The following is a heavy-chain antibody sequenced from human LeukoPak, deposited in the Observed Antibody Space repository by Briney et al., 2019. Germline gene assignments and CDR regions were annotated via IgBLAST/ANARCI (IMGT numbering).Heavy chain of an antibody. D-gene: IGHD6-19*01. CDR3: TRARGEWLIHDFDY. Sequence: ASVKVSCKASGYTFSTYGISWVRQAPGQGLEWMGWISAYNDNTDYAQKLQDRVTMTTDTSTSTAYMELRSLRSDDTAFYYGTRARGEWLIHDFDYWGQGTLVTVSS. V-gene: IGHV1-18*01. CDR2: ISAYNDNT. CDR1: GYTFSTYG. J-gene: IGHJ4*02.